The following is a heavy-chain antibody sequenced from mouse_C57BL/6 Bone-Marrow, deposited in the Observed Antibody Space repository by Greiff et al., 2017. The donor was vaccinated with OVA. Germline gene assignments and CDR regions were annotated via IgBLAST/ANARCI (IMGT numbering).Heavy chain of an antibody. CDR1: GYTFTSYW. CDR3: ARSDYSNPAWFAD. CDR2: IDPSDSET. D-gene: IGHD2-5*01. J-gene: IGHJ3*01. V-gene: IGHV1-52*01. Sequence: QVQLQQPGAELVRPGSSVKLSCKASGYTFTSYWMHWVKQRPIQGLEWIGNIDPSDSETHYNQKFKDKATLTVDKSSSTAYMQLSSLTSADAAVYYCARSDYSNPAWFADWGQGTLVTVSA.